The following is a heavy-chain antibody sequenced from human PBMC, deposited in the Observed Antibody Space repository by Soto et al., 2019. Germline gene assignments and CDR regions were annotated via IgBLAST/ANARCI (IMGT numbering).Heavy chain of an antibody. CDR2: INHSGST. Sequence: SETLSLTCAVYGGSFSGYYWSWIRQPPGKGLEWIGEINHSGSTNYNPSLKSRVTISVDTSKNQFSLKLSSVTAADTAVYYCARVNRQQLALTNYYYYGMDVWGQGTTVTVSS. D-gene: IGHD6-13*01. CDR1: GGSFSGYY. CDR3: ARVNRQQLALTNYYYYGMDV. V-gene: IGHV4-34*01. J-gene: IGHJ6*02.